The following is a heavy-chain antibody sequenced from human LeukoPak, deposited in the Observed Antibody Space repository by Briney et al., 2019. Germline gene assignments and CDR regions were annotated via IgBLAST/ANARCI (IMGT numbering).Heavy chain of an antibody. CDR3: ARVLGYYDSSVLGYYGMDV. CDR1: GFTVSSNY. J-gene: IGHJ6*02. Sequence: PGGSLRLSCAASGFTVSSNYMSWVRQAPGKGLEWVSAIYSGGSTYYADSVKGRFTISRDNSKNTLYLQMNSLRAEDTAVYYCARVLGYYDSSVLGYYGMDVWGQGTTVTVSS. D-gene: IGHD3-22*01. CDR2: IYSGGST. V-gene: IGHV3-53*01.